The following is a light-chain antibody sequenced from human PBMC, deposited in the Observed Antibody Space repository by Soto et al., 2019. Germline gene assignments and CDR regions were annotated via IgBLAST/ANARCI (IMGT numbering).Light chain of an antibody. CDR2: DVS. CDR3: SSYTSSSSNV. V-gene: IGLV2-14*01. CDR1: SSDVGGYNY. J-gene: IGLJ1*01. Sequence: QSALTQPASVSGSPGQSITISCTGTSSDVGGYNYVSWYQQYPGEAPKLMIFDVSYRPSGVSNRFSGSKSGNTASLTISGVQAEDEADYYCSSYTSSSSNVFGSGSKVTVL.